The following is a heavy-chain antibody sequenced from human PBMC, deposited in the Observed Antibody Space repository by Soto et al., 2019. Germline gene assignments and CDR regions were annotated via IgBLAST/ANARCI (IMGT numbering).Heavy chain of an antibody. CDR1: GFTFSSYA. J-gene: IGHJ4*02. Sequence: GGSLRLSCAASGFTFSSYATGWVRQAPGKGLEWVSAISGSGGSTYYADSVKGRFTISRDNSKNTLYLQMNSLRAEDTAVYYCAKDLYSVVVTAPGYWGQGTLVTVSS. D-gene: IGHD2-21*02. CDR3: AKDLYSVVVTAPGY. V-gene: IGHV3-23*01. CDR2: ISGSGGST.